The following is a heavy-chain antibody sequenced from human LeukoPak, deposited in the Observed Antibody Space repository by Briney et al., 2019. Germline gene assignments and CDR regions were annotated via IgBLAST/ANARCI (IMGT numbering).Heavy chain of an antibody. CDR3: ARELHSGSYYFDY. J-gene: IGHJ4*02. CDR1: GGSISSYY. D-gene: IGHD1-26*01. CDR2: IYYSGST. Sequence: SETLSLTCTVSGGSISSYYWSWIRQPPGKGLEWIGYIYYSGSTNYDPSLKSRVTISVDTSKNRFSLKLTSVTAADTAVYYCARELHSGSYYFDYWGQGTLVTVSS. V-gene: IGHV4-59*12.